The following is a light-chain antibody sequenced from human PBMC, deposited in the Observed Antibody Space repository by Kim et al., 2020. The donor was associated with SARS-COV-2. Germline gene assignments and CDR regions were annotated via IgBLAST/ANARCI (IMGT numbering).Light chain of an antibody. V-gene: IGKV1-5*03. CDR1: QSINNR. CDR3: QHYNSYRT. J-gene: IGKJ1*01. Sequence: DIPMTQSPSTLSASVGDRVTITCRASQSINNRLAWYQQKPGKSPKLLIYKASSLECGVPSRFSGSGSGTEFTLTISSLQPDDFATYYCQHYNSYRTFGQGTKVDIK. CDR2: KAS.